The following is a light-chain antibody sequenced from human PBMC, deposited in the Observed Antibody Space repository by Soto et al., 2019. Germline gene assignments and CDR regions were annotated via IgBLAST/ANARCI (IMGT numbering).Light chain of an antibody. Sequence: EIVLRQSPGTLSLSPGERATLTCRASQSVSSSYLAWYQQNPGQAPRLLIYGASSRATGIPDRFSGSGSGTDFTLTISRLEPEDFAVYYCQQYGSSPQRTFGQGTK. J-gene: IGKJ1*01. CDR1: QSVSSSY. CDR2: GAS. CDR3: QQYGSSPQRT. V-gene: IGKV3-20*01.